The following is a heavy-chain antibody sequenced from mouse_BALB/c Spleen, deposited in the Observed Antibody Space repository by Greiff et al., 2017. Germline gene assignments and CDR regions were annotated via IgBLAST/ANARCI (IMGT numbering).Heavy chain of an antibody. Sequence: ESGAELAKPGASVKMSCKASGYTFTSYWMHWVKQRPGQGLEWIGYINPSTGYTEYNQKFKDKATLTADKSSSTAYMQLSSLTSEDSAVYYCAIYYDYDAYWGQGTLVTVSA. D-gene: IGHD2-4*01. CDR2: INPSTGYT. V-gene: IGHV1-7*01. J-gene: IGHJ3*01. CDR3: AIYYDYDAY. CDR1: GYTFTSYW.